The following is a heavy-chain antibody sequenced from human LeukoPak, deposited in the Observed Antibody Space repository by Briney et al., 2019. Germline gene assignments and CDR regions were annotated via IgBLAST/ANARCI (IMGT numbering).Heavy chain of an antibody. CDR2: ISPTGSTT. CDR3: ARGPSSNWSGLDF. V-gene: IGHV3-74*01. Sequence: PGGSLRLSCAASGFSFSGHWMHWARQLPGNGLVWVSRISPTGSTTSYADSVKGRFTVSRDNAKNTLYLQVNNLRAEDTAVYYCARGPSSNWSGLDFWGQGTLLTVSS. CDR1: GFSFSGHW. J-gene: IGHJ4*02. D-gene: IGHD6-13*01.